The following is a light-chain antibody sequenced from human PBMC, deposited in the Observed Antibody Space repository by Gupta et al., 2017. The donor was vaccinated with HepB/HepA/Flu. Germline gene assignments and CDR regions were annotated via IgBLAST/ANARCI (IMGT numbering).Light chain of an antibody. V-gene: IGLV1-51*01. Sequence: SVLTQPPSLSAAPGQTVTISCAGSSSNIGNNYASWYRQIPGRAPEVLIYDNNKRPAGIPDLFSGSKSGTSATLGITGLQTGDEADYYCGTWDTRLTAVVFGGGTKLTVL. CDR2: DNN. J-gene: IGLJ3*02. CDR3: GTWDTRLTAVV. CDR1: SSNIGNNY.